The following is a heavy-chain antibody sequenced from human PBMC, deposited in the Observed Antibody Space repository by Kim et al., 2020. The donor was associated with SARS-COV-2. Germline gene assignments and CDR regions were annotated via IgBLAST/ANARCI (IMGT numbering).Heavy chain of an antibody. CDR3: ARGPRSGKAFFHYYYGMDV. Sequence: SETLSLTCAVYGGSFSGYYWSWIRQPPGKGLEWIGEINHSGSTNYNPSLKSRVTISVDTSKNQFSLKLSSVTAADTAVYYCARGPRSGKAFFHYYYGMDVWGQGTTVTVSS. D-gene: IGHD6-19*01. J-gene: IGHJ6*02. V-gene: IGHV4-34*01. CDR1: GGSFSGYY. CDR2: INHSGST.